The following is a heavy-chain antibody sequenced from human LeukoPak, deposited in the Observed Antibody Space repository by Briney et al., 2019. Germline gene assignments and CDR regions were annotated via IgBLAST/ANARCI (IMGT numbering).Heavy chain of an antibody. CDR1: GFTFSDYG. CDR2: IRYDGSNE. J-gene: IGHJ4*02. Sequence: PGGSLRLSCVAPGFTFSDYGMHGVRQAPGKGLEWVAFIRYDGSNEYYADSVKGRFTISRDNSKNTLYLQMNSLRVEDTAAYYCAKIEGNYQLANIPDSWGQGTLVTVSS. CDR3: AKIEGNYQLANIPDS. D-gene: IGHD1-7*01. V-gene: IGHV3-30*02.